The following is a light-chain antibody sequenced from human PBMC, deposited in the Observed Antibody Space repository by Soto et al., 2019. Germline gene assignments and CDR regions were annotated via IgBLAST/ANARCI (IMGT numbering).Light chain of an antibody. CDR1: SSDVGAYNY. J-gene: IGLJ1*01. CDR2: GVT. CDR3: NSYTASSTLV. V-gene: IGLV2-14*01. Sequence: QSALTQPASVSGSPGQSITISCTGTSSDVGAYNYVSWYQQYPGKAPKLMIYGVTNRPSGVSNRFSGSKSGNTASLTISGLQAEDEADYYCNSYTASSTLVFGTGTKVTVL.